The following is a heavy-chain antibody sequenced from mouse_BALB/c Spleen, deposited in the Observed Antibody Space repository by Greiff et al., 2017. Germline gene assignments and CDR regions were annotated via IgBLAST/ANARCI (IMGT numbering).Heavy chain of an antibody. CDR3: AREWGGNYFDY. V-gene: IGHV7-3*02. D-gene: IGHD1-1*02. CDR1: GFTFTDYY. J-gene: IGHJ2*01. CDR2: IRNKANGYTT. Sequence: DVKLVESGGGLVQPGGSLRLSCAASGFTFTDYYMSWVRQPPGKALEWVGFIRNKANGYTTEYSASVKGRFTISRDNSQSILYLQMNTLRAEDSATYYCAREWGGNYFDYWGQGTTLTVSA.